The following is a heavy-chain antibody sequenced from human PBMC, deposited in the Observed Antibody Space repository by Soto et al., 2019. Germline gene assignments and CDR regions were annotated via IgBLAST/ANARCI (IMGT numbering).Heavy chain of an antibody. V-gene: IGHV2-5*02. J-gene: IGHJ4*02. CDR2: IYWDDDK. CDR3: AHNSAVVPLDY. Sequence: QITLKESGPTLVKPTQTLTLTCTFSGFSLSTSGVGVGWIRQPPGKALEWLALIYWDDDKRYSPSLKSRLTIPKDTSKNPVVLTMTNIDPVDTATYYCAHNSAVVPLDYWGQGTLVTVSS. CDR1: GFSLSTSGVG. D-gene: IGHD2-15*01.